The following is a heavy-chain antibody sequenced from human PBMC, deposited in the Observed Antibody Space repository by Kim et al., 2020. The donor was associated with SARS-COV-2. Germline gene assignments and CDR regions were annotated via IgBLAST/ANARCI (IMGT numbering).Heavy chain of an antibody. Sequence: SETLSLTCAVYGGSFSGYYWSWIRQPPGKGLEWIGEINNSGSTNYNPSLKSRVTISVETSKNQFSLQLSSVTAADTAVYYCARAAIVVVPAALGLGLYYYYYMDVWGKGTTVTVSS. CDR3: ARAAIVVVPAALGLGLYYYYYMDV. D-gene: IGHD2-2*01. V-gene: IGHV4-34*01. CDR1: GGSFSGYY. J-gene: IGHJ6*03. CDR2: INNSGST.